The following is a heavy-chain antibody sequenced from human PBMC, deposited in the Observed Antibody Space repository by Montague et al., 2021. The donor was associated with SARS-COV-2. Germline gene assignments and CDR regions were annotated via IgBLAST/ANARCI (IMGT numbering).Heavy chain of an antibody. J-gene: IGHJ4*02. CDR1: GGSISSYY. Sequence: SETLSLTCTVSGGSISSYYWSWARQSPGKGLEWIGYVHYTGSTKYNPSLKTRVTLSLDTPKKHCSLKLKSVTAADTAVYYCARAQNTCFIANCVNYFEVWGLGALVTVSS. CDR2: VHYTGST. V-gene: IGHV4-59*01. CDR3: ARAQNTCFIANCVNYFEV. D-gene: IGHD1-1*01.